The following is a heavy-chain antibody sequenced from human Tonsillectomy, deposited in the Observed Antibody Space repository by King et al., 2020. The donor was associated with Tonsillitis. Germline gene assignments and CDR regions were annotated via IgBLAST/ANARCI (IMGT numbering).Heavy chain of an antibody. CDR2: ISSSSSYI. CDR1: GFTFSSYS. J-gene: IGHJ3*02. D-gene: IGHD6-13*01. Sequence: VQLVESGGGLVKPGGSLRLSCAASGFTFSSYSMNWVRQAPGKGLEWVSSISSSSSYIYYADSVKGRFTLSRDNAKNSLYMQMNSLRAEDTAVYYCARYQVPMQQLSHPWAFDIWGQGKMVTVSS. CDR3: ARYQVPMQQLSHPWAFDI. V-gene: IGHV3-21*01.